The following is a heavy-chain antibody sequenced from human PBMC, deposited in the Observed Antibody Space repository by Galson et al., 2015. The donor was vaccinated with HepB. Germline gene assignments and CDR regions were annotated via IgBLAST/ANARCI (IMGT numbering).Heavy chain of an antibody. V-gene: IGHV3-53*04. CDR3: ARGPRYYYDSSGPGYFDY. CDR2: IYSGTST. CDR1: GFSFSDHY. Sequence: SLRLSCAASGFSFSDHYMSWVRQAPGKGLEWVSIIYSGTSTYYADSVRGRFTISRHNFKNTLYLQMNSLRAEDTAVYYCARGPRYYYDSSGPGYFDYWGQGTLVTVSS. D-gene: IGHD3-22*01. J-gene: IGHJ4*02.